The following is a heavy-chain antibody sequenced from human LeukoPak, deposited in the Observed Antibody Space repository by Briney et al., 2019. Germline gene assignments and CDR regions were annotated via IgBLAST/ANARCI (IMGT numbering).Heavy chain of an antibody. J-gene: IGHJ6*02. CDR1: GGSISSYY. D-gene: IGHD1-20*01. CDR3: ARDLSLTGTDPPGMDV. CDR2: IYYSGST. Sequence: PSETLSLTCTASGGSISSYYWSWIRQPPGKGLEWIGYIYYSGSTNYNPSLKSRVTISVDTSKNQFSLKLSSVTAADTAVYYCARDLSLTGTDPPGMDVWGQGTTVTVSS. V-gene: IGHV4-59*01.